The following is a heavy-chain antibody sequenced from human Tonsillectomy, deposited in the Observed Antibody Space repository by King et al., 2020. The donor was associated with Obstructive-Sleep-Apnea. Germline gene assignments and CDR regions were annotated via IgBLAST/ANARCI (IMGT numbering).Heavy chain of an antibody. Sequence: VQLVESGGGVVQPGRSLRLSCAASGFTFSSYGMHWFRQAPGKGLEWVAVIWYDGSNKYYADSVKGRFTISRDNSKNTLFLQMNSLRAEDTAVYYCERDGRWELLALAHGGQGTLVTVSS. CDR1: GFTFSSYG. J-gene: IGHJ4*02. CDR3: ERDGRWELLALAH. V-gene: IGHV3-33*01. CDR2: IWYDGSNK. D-gene: IGHD1-26*01.